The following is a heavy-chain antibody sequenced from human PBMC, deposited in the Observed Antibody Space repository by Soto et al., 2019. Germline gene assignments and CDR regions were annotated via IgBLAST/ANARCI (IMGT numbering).Heavy chain of an antibody. CDR2: INPNSGGT. V-gene: IGHV1-2*04. CDR3: ARAARIGGYYVFWSGSHGWFDP. CDR1: GYTFTGYY. J-gene: IGHJ5*02. Sequence: ASVKVSCKASGYTFTGYYMHWVRQAPGQGLEWMGWINPNSGGTNYAQKFQGWVTMTRDTSISTAYMELSRLRSDDTAVYYCARAARIGGYYVFWSGSHGWFDPWGQGTLVTVSS. D-gene: IGHD3-3*01.